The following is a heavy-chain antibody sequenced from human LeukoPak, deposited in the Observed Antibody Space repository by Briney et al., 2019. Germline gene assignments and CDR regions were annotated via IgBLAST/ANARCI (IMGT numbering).Heavy chain of an antibody. Sequence: SQTLSLACTVSGGSISSGGYYWSWIRQHPGKGLEWIRCMFYSGSTHYNPSLKSRVIISVDTSKNQFSLNLSSVTAADTAVYYCARGFDSSKVGYWGQGTLVTVSS. CDR1: GGSISSGGYY. J-gene: IGHJ4*02. CDR3: ARGFDSSKVGY. CDR2: MFYSGST. D-gene: IGHD6-13*01. V-gene: IGHV4-31*03.